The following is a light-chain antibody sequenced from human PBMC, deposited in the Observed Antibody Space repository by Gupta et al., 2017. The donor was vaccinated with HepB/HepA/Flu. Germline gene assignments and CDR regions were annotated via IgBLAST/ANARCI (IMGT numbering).Light chain of an antibody. J-gene: IGKJ4*01. V-gene: IGKV3-11*01. Sequence: EIVLTQSPATLSLSPGERATLSCRASQTISHSLAWFQQRPGQAPRLLIYDASNRATGIPARFSGIGSATDFTLTISSLEPEDFAVYYCQQRYNWPLTFGGGTKVEIK. CDR1: QTISHS. CDR2: DAS. CDR3: QQRYNWPLT.